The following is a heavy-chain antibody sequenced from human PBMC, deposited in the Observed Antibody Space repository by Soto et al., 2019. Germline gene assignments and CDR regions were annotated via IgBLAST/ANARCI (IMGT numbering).Heavy chain of an antibody. CDR1: GGSISSYY. CDR2: SYYSGST. J-gene: IGHJ1*01. D-gene: IGHD4-17*01. CDR3: ARHETRHGDYDY. Sequence: SETLSLTCTVSGGSISSYYWSWIRQPPGKGLEWIGYSYYSGSTNYNPSLKSRVTISVDTSKNQFSLKLSSVTAADTALYYCARHETRHGDYDYWGQGTLVTVSS. V-gene: IGHV4-59*08.